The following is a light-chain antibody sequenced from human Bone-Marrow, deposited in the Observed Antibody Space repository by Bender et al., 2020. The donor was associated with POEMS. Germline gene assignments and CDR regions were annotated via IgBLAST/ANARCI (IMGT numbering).Light chain of an antibody. J-gene: IGLJ2*01. CDR3: SSYTRSRTLV. CDR2: HVS. V-gene: IGLV2-14*03. CDR1: SGDGGDYKF. Sequence: QSALTQPASVSGSPGQSITISCTGTSGDGGDYKFVSWYQQYPGKAPKVMIHHVSDRPSGVSNRFSGSKSGNTAFLIISGLQAEDEADYYCSSYTRSRTLVFGGGTKLTVL.